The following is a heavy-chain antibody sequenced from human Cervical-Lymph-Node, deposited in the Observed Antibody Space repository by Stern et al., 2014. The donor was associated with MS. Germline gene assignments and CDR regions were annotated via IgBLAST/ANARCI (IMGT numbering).Heavy chain of an antibody. Sequence: EVHLVESGAEVKKAGESLKISCKGYGYSFSSYWIGWVRQMPGKGLEWMGVIYPGDSDTIYSPPCQGQVPSSADKSISTAYLQWSRLKASDTAMDFCASFSGSHSDAFDMWGQGTMVTVSS. CDR3: ASFSGSHSDAFDM. V-gene: IGHV5-51*01. D-gene: IGHD1-26*01. CDR1: GYSFSSYW. CDR2: IYPGDSDT. J-gene: IGHJ3*02.